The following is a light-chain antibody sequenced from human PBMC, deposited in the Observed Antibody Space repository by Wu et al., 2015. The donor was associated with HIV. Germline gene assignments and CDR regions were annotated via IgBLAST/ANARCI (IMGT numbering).Light chain of an antibody. J-gene: IGKJ2*01. CDR3: QQYTNYPYT. CDR2: QAS. Sequence: DIQMTQSPSTLSASVGDRVTITCRASQSMNNWLAWYQQKPGEAPKLLIYQASSLESGVPSRFSGSASETEFTLTISSLQPDDFATYYCQQYTNYPYTFGQGTKLEIK. CDR1: QSMNNW. V-gene: IGKV1-5*03.